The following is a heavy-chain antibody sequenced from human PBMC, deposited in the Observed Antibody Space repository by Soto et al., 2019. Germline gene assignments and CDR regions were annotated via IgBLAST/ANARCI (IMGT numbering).Heavy chain of an antibody. CDR3: AMVDVYVTPSPQDV. CDR2: INTYNGNT. J-gene: IGHJ6*02. Sequence: QVQLVQSGAEVKNPGASVKVSCKASGYTFTRYGIGWARQAPRQGLEWMGWINTYNGNTNYAQNVQGRVTLTTDTSTSTAYMELRSLRSNDTAIYYCAMVDVYVTPSPQDVWRQGTTVIVSS. CDR1: GYTFTRYG. V-gene: IGHV1-18*01. D-gene: IGHD3-16*01.